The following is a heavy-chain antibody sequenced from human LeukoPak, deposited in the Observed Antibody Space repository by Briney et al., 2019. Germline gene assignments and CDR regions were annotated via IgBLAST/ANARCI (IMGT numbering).Heavy chain of an antibody. D-gene: IGHD6-13*01. V-gene: IGHV4-4*02. Sequence: SGTLSLTCAVSGGSISSSNWWSWVRPPPGKGLEWIGEIYHSGSTNYNPSLKSRVTISVDKSKNQFSLKLSSVTAADTAVYYCARAHSSSWWPYYYYGMDVWGQGTTVTVSS. CDR1: GGSISSSNW. CDR2: IYHSGST. J-gene: IGHJ6*02. CDR3: ARAHSSSWWPYYYYGMDV.